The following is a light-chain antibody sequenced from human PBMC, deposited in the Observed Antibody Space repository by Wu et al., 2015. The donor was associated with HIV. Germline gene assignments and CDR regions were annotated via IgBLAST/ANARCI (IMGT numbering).Light chain of an antibody. Sequence: EIVLKQSPGTLSLSVGDRVALSCRASQSVSSYLAWYQQKPGQAPRLLIYDASNRANGVPARFSGSGSKTEFTLTITSLEPEDFAVYYCQQRSDWPLTFGGGTKVEIK. J-gene: IGKJ4*01. V-gene: IGKV3-11*01. CDR2: DAS. CDR3: QQRSDWPLT. CDR1: QSVSSY.